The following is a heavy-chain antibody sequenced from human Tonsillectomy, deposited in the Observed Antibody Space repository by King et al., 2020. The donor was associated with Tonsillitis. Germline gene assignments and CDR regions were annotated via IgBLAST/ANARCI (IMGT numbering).Heavy chain of an antibody. V-gene: IGHV3-30*02. CDR2: IRYDGSNK. J-gene: IGHJ3*02. CDR1: GFTFSSYA. D-gene: IGHD6-13*01. CDR3: ARDSTWGKQLATPKFSTGQGHDAFDI. Sequence: VQLVESGGGVVQPGRSLRLSCAASGFTFSSYAIDWVRQAPGKGLEWVAFIRYDGSNKYYADSVKGRFTISRDNSKNTVYLQMNSLRDEDTAIYYCARDSTWGKQLATPKFSTGQGHDAFDIWGQGTMVTVSS.